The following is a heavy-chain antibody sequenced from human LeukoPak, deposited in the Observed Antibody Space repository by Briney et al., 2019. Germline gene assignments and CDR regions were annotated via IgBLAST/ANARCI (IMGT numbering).Heavy chain of an antibody. CDR3: ARELYCSSTSCHEPDPLSY. D-gene: IGHD2-2*01. CDR2: ISGSGGST. Sequence: GGSLRLSCAASGFTFSSYAMSWVRQAPGKGLEWVSAISGSGGSTYYIASVKGRFTVSRDNSKSTLFLQMNSLRAEDTAVYYCARELYCSSTSCHEPDPLSYWGQGTLVTVSS. CDR1: GFTFSSYA. J-gene: IGHJ4*02. V-gene: IGHV3-23*01.